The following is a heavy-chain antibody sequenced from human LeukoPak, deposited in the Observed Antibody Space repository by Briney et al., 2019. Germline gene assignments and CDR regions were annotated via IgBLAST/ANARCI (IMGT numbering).Heavy chain of an antibody. CDR2: TYYRSTWYN. D-gene: IGHD2-2*01. J-gene: IGHJ5*02. Sequence: SQTLSLTCAISGDSVSSSSVTWNWIRQSPSRGLEWLGRTYYRSTWYNDYAVSVRGRITVNPDTSKNQFSLHLDSVTPEDTAVYYCARRLTQYDCFDPWGQGILVTVSS. V-gene: IGHV6-1*01. CDR3: ARRLTQYDCFDP. CDR1: GDSVSSSSVT.